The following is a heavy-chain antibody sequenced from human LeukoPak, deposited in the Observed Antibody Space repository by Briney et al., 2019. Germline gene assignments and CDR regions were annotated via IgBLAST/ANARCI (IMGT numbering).Heavy chain of an antibody. CDR2: MNPNSGNT. J-gene: IGHJ3*02. Sequence: ASVKVSCKASGYTFTSYDINCVRQATGQGLEWMGWMNPNSGNTGYAQKFQGRVTMTRNTSISTAYMELSSLRSEDTAVYYCARWRSNSYSSGSYGAFDIWGQGTMVTVSS. D-gene: IGHD3-10*01. V-gene: IGHV1-8*01. CDR3: ARWRSNSYSSGSYGAFDI. CDR1: GYTFTSYD.